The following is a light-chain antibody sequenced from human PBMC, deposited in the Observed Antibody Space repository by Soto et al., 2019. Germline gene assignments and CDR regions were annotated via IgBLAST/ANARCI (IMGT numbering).Light chain of an antibody. CDR2: GAS. Sequence: TQSPGTLSLSPGERATLSCRASQSVSSSYLAWYQQKPGQAPRLLIYGASSRATGIPDRFSGSGSGTDFTLTISRLEPEDFAVYFCQQYGCSPFSFGPGT. V-gene: IGKV3-20*01. CDR1: QSVSSSY. CDR3: QQYGCSPFS. J-gene: IGKJ3*01.